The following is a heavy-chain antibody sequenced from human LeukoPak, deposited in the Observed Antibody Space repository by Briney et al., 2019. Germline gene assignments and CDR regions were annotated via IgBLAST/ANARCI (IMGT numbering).Heavy chain of an antibody. CDR1: GFTFSSYG. V-gene: IGHV3-33*01. J-gene: IGHJ4*02. CDR3: ARDGWTSCYVY. Sequence: GRSLRLSCAASGFTFSSYGMHWVRQAPGKGLEWVAVIWYDGSNKYYADSVKGRFTISRDNSKNTLYLQMNSLRAEDTAVYYCARDGWTSCYVYWGQGTLVTVSS. CDR2: IWYDGSNK. D-gene: IGHD2-2*01.